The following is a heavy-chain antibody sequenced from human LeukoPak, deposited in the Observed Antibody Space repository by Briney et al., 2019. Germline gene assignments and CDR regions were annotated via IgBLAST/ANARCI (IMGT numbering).Heavy chain of an antibody. CDR1: GFTFSDYY. Sequence: GGSLRLSCAASGFTFSDYYMNWIRQAPGKGLEWVSYITSSGSTIYYADSVKGRFTISRDNAKNSLYLQMNSLRAEDTAVYYCAKDRGTDVYFFDYWGQGTLVTVSS. CDR3: AKDRGTDVYFFDY. D-gene: IGHD2/OR15-2a*01. J-gene: IGHJ4*02. V-gene: IGHV3-11*04. CDR2: ITSSGSTI.